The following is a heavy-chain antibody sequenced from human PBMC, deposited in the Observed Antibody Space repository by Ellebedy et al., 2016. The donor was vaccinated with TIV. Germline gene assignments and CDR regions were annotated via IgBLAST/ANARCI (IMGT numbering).Heavy chain of an antibody. V-gene: IGHV3-21*01. CDR2: ISRNISYI. CDR3: AKVGRGTTGWTDY. J-gene: IGHJ4*02. CDR1: GFTFSRSS. Sequence: GESLKISWATSGFTFSRSSMSWVRQAPGKGLEWVSSISRNISYIYYADSVKGRFTISRDNSQLYLQMNSLRGGETAVYYCAKVGRGTTGWTDYWGLGILVSVSS. D-gene: IGHD1/OR15-1a*01.